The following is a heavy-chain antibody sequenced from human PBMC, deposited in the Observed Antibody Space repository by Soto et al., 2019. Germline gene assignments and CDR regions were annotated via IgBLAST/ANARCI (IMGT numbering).Heavy chain of an antibody. V-gene: IGHV3-23*01. CDR3: AKDPSYYGGNLRGSYFDY. CDR1: GFTFSTCA. Sequence: HPGGSLRLSCAASGFTFSTCAMSWVRQAPGKGLEWVSSIGGSGGRTYQADFVKGRFTISRDDSKNTLYLQMNSLRAEDTAVYYCAKDPSYYGGNLRGSYFDYRGQGTLVTASS. D-gene: IGHD4-17*01. J-gene: IGHJ4*02. CDR2: IGGSGGRT.